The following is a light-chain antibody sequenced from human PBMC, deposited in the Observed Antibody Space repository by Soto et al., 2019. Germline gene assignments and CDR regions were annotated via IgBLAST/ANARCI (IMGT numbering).Light chain of an antibody. CDR2: DAS. Sequence: DIQMTQSPSSLSASVGDRVTITCRASQTISTYLNWYQQKPGKAPRLLIYDASSLLSGVPSRFSGSGSGTDFPLTIASLQPEDFSTYYCQQSDSTPYPFGQGTKVQI. V-gene: IGKV1-39*01. CDR1: QTISTY. CDR3: QQSDSTPYP. J-gene: IGKJ2*01.